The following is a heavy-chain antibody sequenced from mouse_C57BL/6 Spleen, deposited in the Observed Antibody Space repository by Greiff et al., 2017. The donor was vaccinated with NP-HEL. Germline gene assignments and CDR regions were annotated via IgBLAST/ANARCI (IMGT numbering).Heavy chain of an antibody. CDR1: GFTFSSYA. CDR2: ISDGGSYT. Sequence: EVKLVESGGGLVKPGGSLKLSCAASGFTFSSYAMSWVRQTPEKRLEWVATISDGGSYTYYPDNVKGRFTISRDNAKNNLYLQMSHLTSEDTAMYYCARSAQATDYFDYWGQGTTPTVSS. J-gene: IGHJ2*01. V-gene: IGHV5-4*03. D-gene: IGHD3-2*02. CDR3: ARSAQATDYFDY.